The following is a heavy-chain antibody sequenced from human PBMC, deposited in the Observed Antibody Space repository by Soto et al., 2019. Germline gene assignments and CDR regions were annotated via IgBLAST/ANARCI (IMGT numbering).Heavy chain of an antibody. CDR3: TWKIRGAFDI. J-gene: IGHJ3*02. V-gene: IGHV5-51*01. D-gene: IGHD1-1*01. CDR1: GYIFTYYS. CDR2: IYPGDSDT. Sequence: GGALNPYPICSGYIFTYYSTVCLRQMPGKGLEWMGIIYPGDSDTRYSPSFQGQVTISADKSISTAYLQWSSLKASDTAMYYCTWKIRGAFDIWGQGTMVT.